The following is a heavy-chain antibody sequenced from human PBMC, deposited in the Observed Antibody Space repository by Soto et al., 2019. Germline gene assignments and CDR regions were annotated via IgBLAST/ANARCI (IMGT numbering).Heavy chain of an antibody. V-gene: IGHV3-48*03. Sequence: EVQLVESGGGLVQPGGSLRLSCAASRFSFSSYGMNWVRQAPGRGLEWVSYISGSSSTIYYADSVKGRFTISRDNAKNSLYLQMNSLRAEDTALYYCARDLAAAGLWGDNYGMDVWGHGTTVIVSS. D-gene: IGHD6-13*01. CDR3: ARDLAAAGLWGDNYGMDV. J-gene: IGHJ6*02. CDR2: ISGSSSTI. CDR1: RFSFSSYG.